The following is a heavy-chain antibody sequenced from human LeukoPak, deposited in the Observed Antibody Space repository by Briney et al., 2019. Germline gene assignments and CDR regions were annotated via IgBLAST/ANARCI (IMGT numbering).Heavy chain of an antibody. J-gene: IGHJ4*02. V-gene: IGHV4-59*12. CDR1: GGSISSYY. CDR2: IYYSGST. CDR3: AGTSNASYSSGWYY. D-gene: IGHD6-19*01. Sequence: SETLSLTCTVSGGSISSYYWSWIRQPPGKGLEWIGYIYYSGSTNYNPSLKSRVTISVDTSKNQFSLKLSSVTAADTAVYYCAGTSNASYSSGWYYWGQGTLATVSS.